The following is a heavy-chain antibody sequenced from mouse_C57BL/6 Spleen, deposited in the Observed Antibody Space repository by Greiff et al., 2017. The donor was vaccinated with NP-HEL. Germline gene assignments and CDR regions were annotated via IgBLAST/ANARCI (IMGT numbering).Heavy chain of an antibody. CDR2: ISSGSSTI. V-gene: IGHV5-17*01. CDR3: ARPDSYAYAMDY. J-gene: IGHJ4*01. Sequence: EVQLQESGGGLVQPGGSLKLSCAASGFTFSDYDMHWVRQAPEKGLEWVAYISSGSSTIYYLDSVKGRFIISRDNAKNTLFLQMTSLRSEETAKYYSARPDSYAYAMDYWGQGTSVTVSS. D-gene: IGHD2-12*01. CDR1: GFTFSDYD.